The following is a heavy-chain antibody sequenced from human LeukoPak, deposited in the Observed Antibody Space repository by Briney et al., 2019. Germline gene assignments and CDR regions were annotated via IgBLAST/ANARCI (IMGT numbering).Heavy chain of an antibody. Sequence: SETLSLTCTVSGGSISSSSYYWGWIRQPPGKGLEWIGSIYYGGSTYYNPSLESRVTISVDTSKNQFSLKLSSVTAADTAVYYCARKRGSGKANFDYWGQGTLVTVSS. CDR2: IYYGGST. V-gene: IGHV4-39*01. J-gene: IGHJ4*02. CDR3: ARKRGSGKANFDY. D-gene: IGHD1-26*01. CDR1: GGSISSSSYY.